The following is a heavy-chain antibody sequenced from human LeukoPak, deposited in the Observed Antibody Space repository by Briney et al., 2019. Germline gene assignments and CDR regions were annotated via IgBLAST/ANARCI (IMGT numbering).Heavy chain of an antibody. V-gene: IGHV1-46*01. Sequence: ASVKVSCKASGYTFTTYYVHWVRQAPGQGLEWMGIINPSGGSTTYAQKFRGRLTMTRDMSTSTVYMELSSLRSEDTAVYYCARDGALRDGSHAGSQYYFDYWGQGTLVTVSS. CDR1: GYTFTTYY. J-gene: IGHJ4*02. CDR2: INPSGGST. D-gene: IGHD5-24*01. CDR3: ARDGALRDGSHAGSQYYFDY.